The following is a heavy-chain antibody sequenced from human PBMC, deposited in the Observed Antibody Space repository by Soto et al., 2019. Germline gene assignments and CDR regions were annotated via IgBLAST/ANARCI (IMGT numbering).Heavy chain of an antibody. V-gene: IGHV1-69*05. J-gene: IGHJ4*02. Sequence: SVKVSCKASGVTFSSYAISWVRQAPGQGLEWMGGIILICGTANYAQKFQGRVTITTDKSTSTAYMELSSLRSEDTAVYYCASGYSYGPFDYWGQGTLVTVSS. CDR3: ASGYSYGPFDY. CDR2: IILICGTA. CDR1: GVTFSSYA. D-gene: IGHD5-18*01.